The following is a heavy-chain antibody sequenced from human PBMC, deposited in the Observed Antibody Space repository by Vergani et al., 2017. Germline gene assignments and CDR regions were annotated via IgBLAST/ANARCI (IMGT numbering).Heavy chain of an antibody. CDR2: IRFDGSNK. CDR1: GSTFSTCG. Sequence: QVQLVESGGGVVQPGGSLRLSCAASGSTFSTCGMHWVRQAPGKGLEWVAFIRFDGSNKYYGDSVNGRFIISRDNSKNTVDLRMNSLRTDDTAIYYCAKDRPTNMFRGAYGMDVWGQGTTVTVSS. J-gene: IGHJ6*02. V-gene: IGHV3-30*02. D-gene: IGHD3-10*01. CDR3: AKDRPTNMFRGAYGMDV.